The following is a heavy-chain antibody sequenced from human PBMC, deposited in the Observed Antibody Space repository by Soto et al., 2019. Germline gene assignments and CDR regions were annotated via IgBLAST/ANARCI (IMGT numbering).Heavy chain of an antibody. CDR1: GFTFTSSA. V-gene: IGHV3-23*01. D-gene: IGHD3-22*01. CDR3: AKYDDSTYPRAPFDY. Sequence: EVQLLESGGDLVQPGGSLRLSCAPSGFTFTSSAMGWVRQAPGKGLEWVSAIVASGGSAYYADSVKGRFTISRDNSKNTLSLQMNSLRAEDTAVYYCAKYDDSTYPRAPFDYWGQGTLVTVSS. J-gene: IGHJ4*02. CDR2: IVASGGSA.